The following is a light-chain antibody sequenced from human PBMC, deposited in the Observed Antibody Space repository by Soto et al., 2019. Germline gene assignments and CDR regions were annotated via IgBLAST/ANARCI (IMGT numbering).Light chain of an antibody. CDR3: QKYSSVIT. V-gene: IGKV1-27*01. CDR1: QGVGNF. Sequence: DSQMSQSPSSLSASVGDRVTITCRASQGVGNFLAWYQQKPGKVPKLLISAASTLQSGVTSRFSGSGSGTDFTLTITSLQPEDVATYYCQKYSSVITFGQGTRLEI. CDR2: AAS. J-gene: IGKJ5*01.